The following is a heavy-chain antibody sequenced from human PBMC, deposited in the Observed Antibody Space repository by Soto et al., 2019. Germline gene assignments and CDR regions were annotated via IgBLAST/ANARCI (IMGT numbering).Heavy chain of an antibody. CDR1: GYTCTSYG. Sequence: ASVKASCKASGYTCTSYGISWVRQAPGQGLEWMGWISAYNGNTNYAQKLQGRVTMTTDTSTSTAYMELRSLGSDDTAVYYCARDSHVYGSGSYGMDVWGQGTTVTVSS. J-gene: IGHJ6*02. CDR3: ARDSHVYGSGSYGMDV. D-gene: IGHD3-10*01. V-gene: IGHV1-18*01. CDR2: ISAYNGNT.